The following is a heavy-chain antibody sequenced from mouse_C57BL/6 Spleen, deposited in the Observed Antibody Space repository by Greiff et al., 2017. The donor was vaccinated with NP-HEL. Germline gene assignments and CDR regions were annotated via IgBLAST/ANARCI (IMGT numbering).Heavy chain of an antibody. CDR1: GYTFTSYG. Sequence: VQLQQSGAELARPGASVKLSCKASGYTFTSYGISWVKQSTGQGLEWIGDIYPRSGNTYYNEKFKGKATLTADKSSSTAYMELRSLTSEDSAVYFCAKSTTVVATSDWGQGTTLTVSS. CDR2: IYPRSGNT. V-gene: IGHV1-81*01. J-gene: IGHJ2*01. CDR3: AKSTTVVATSD. D-gene: IGHD1-1*01.